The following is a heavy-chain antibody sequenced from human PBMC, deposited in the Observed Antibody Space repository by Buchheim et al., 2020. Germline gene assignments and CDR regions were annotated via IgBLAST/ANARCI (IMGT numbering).Heavy chain of an antibody. V-gene: IGHV4-39*01. J-gene: IGHJ6*02. CDR1: GGSISSSSYY. CDR2: IYYSGST. Sequence: QLQLQGSGPGLVKPSETLSLTCTVSGGSISSSSYYWGWIRQPPGKGLEWIGSIYYSGSTYYNPSLKSRVTISVDTSKNQFSLKLSSVTAADTAVYYCASGYYDILTGYLYYYYGMDVWGQGTT. D-gene: IGHD3-9*01. CDR3: ASGYYDILTGYLYYYYGMDV.